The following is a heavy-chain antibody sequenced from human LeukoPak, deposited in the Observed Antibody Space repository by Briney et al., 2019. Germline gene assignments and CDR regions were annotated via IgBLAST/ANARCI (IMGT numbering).Heavy chain of an antibody. CDR3: ARQGSVGLADAFDV. CDR1: GCSFSSYY. J-gene: IGHJ3*01. D-gene: IGHD3/OR15-3a*01. Sequence: PSETLSLTCTVSGCSFSSYYWSWIRQPPGKGLEWIGYIYYSGSTIYNPSLKSRVAMSVDTSKDQFSLKLTSVTAADTSLYYCARQGSVGLADAFDVWGQGTMVTVSS. V-gene: IGHV4-59*08. CDR2: IYYSGST.